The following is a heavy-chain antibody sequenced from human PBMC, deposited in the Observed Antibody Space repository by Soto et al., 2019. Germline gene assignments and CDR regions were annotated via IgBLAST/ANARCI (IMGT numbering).Heavy chain of an antibody. Sequence: EVQLVESGGGLVQPGQSLRLSCTGSGFTLGAYAMSWVRQAPGKGLEWVGSIRSRAYGGTTEYAASVKGRFTISRDASKSIAYLQMNSLKTEDTAVYYCARYRLGPDLSDFDYWGQGTLVTVSS. V-gene: IGHV3-49*04. CDR1: GFTLGAYA. J-gene: IGHJ4*02. CDR2: IRSRAYGGTT. D-gene: IGHD2-2*01. CDR3: ARYRLGPDLSDFDY.